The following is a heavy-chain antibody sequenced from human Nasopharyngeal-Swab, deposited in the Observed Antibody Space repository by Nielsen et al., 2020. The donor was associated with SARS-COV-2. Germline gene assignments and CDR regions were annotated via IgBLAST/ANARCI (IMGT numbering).Heavy chain of an antibody. CDR1: GFTFSTYA. Sequence: GESLKISCAASGFTFSTYAMTWVRQAPGKGLEWVSTIDAGGANTFYADSVKGRFTISRDNSKNTLYLQMSSLRADDTAVYYCTRGRLIGVIPGGYFDYWGQGALVTVSS. CDR3: TRGRLIGVIPGGYFDY. CDR2: IDAGGANT. D-gene: IGHD3-16*01. J-gene: IGHJ4*02. V-gene: IGHV3-23*01.